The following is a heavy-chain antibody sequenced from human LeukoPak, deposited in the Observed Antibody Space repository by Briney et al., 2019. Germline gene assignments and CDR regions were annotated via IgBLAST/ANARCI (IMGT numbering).Heavy chain of an antibody. V-gene: IGHV3-23*01. Sequence: SGGSLLLSCAASGFTFSCYAMSWVPQAPGRGVEWVSAISGSGGSPYYADSVKGRFTISRDNSKNTLYLQMNSLRAEDTAVYYCAKDLYSSGWFVDYYYYGMDVWGQGTTATVSS. CDR1: GFTFSCYA. CDR2: ISGSGGSP. J-gene: IGHJ6*02. D-gene: IGHD6-19*01. CDR3: AKDLYSSGWFVDYYYYGMDV.